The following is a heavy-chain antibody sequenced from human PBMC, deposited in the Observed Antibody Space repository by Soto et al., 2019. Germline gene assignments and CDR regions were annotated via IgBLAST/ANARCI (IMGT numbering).Heavy chain of an antibody. V-gene: IGHV1-18*01. CDR3: ARLEGGYSGYDSILPNYYYYYGMDV. CDR1: GYTFTSYG. D-gene: IGHD5-12*01. CDR2: ITAYNGNT. J-gene: IGHJ6*02. Sequence: APAKLSSKASGYTFTSYGLSSVRQDPGQGLEWMVWITAYNGNTNYAQKLQGRVTMTTDTSTSTAYMELRSLRSDDTAVYYCARLEGGYSGYDSILPNYYYYYGMDVWGHGTTVTVSS.